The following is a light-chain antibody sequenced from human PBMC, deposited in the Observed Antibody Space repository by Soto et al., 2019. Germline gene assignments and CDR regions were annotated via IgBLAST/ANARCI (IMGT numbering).Light chain of an antibody. CDR2: GTS. Sequence: EIVLTQSPGTLSLSPGERATLSCRATQSVDSTFLAWFQQKPGQAPRLLIYGTSTRATGIPDRFSGSGSGTDFTLTISRVEPEDFAVYYCQQYENSPWTFGQGTKVEIQ. CDR1: QSVDSTF. J-gene: IGKJ1*01. CDR3: QQYENSPWT. V-gene: IGKV3-20*01.